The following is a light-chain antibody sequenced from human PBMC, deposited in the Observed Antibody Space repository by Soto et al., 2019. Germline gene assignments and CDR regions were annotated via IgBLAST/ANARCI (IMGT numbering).Light chain of an antibody. CDR1: QSVSSY. V-gene: IGKV3-11*01. Sequence: EIVLTQSPATLSLSPGERATLSCRASQSVSSYLAWYQQKPGQAPRLLIYYASNRTTGIPARFSSSGSGTDFTLTISSLEPEDFAVYYCQQRSNWPPYTFGQGTKLEIK. CDR3: QQRSNWPPYT. J-gene: IGKJ2*01. CDR2: YAS.